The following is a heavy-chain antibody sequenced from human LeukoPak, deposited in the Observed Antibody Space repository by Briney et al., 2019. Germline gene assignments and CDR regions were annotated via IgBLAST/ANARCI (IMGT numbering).Heavy chain of an antibody. V-gene: IGHV4-34*01. CDR1: GGSFSGYY. Sequence: PSETLSLTCAVYGGSFSGYYWSWIRQPPGKGLEWIGEINHSGSTNYNPSLKSRVTISIDTSKNQFSLKLSSVTAADTAVYYCARTLGSSWDYWGQGTLVTVSS. CDR2: INHSGST. CDR3: ARTLGSSWDY. J-gene: IGHJ4*02. D-gene: IGHD6-13*01.